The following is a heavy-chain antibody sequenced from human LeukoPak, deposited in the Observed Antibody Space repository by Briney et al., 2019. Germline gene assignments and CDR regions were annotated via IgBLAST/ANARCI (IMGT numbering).Heavy chain of an antibody. V-gene: IGHV4-4*07. CDR3: ARDLTLTVAFDI. D-gene: IGHD3-16*01. CDR2: LSGSGDT. J-gene: IGHJ3*02. CDR1: RGSVTTYS. Sequence: SETLSLTCTVSRGSVTTYSWSWIRQPAGKGLEWIGRLSGSGDTNFNPSLKTRVTMSADGSKNQFSLHLRSVTAADTAVYFCARDLTLTVAFDIWGQGTVVTVSS.